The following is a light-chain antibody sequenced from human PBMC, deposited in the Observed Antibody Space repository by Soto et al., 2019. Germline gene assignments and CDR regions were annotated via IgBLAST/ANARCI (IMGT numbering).Light chain of an antibody. J-gene: IGLJ1*01. CDR3: CSYAGSNTLYV. CDR1: SSDVGTYNL. CDR2: EVS. V-gene: IGLV2-23*02. Sequence: QSVLPQPSSLSGSPGQSITISCTRASSDVGTYNLVSWYQQHPGKAPKLMIYEVSKRPSGVSNRFSGSKSGNTAYLTISGLQAEDEADYYCCSYAGSNTLYVFGTGTKVTVL.